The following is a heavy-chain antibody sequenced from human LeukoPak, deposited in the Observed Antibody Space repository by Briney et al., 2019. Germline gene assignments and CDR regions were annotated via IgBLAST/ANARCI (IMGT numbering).Heavy chain of an antibody. CDR2: VYPSGTT. J-gene: IGHJ4*02. CDR1: GGSITTDNYY. D-gene: IGHD3-10*01. Sequence: SETLSLTCTVSGGSITTDNYYWSWIRQPAGKGLEWIGRVYPSGTTKYNFSLKSRVTMSVDTSENHFSLKLISVTAADTAVYYCARESMVRGVTYFDYWGQGTLVTVSS. V-gene: IGHV4-61*02. CDR3: ARESMVRGVTYFDY.